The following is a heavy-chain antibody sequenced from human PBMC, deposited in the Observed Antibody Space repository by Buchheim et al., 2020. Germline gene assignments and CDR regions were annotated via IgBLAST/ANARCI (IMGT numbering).Heavy chain of an antibody. CDR3: ARGRGRRNWFDP. V-gene: IGHV4-34*01. D-gene: IGHD3-16*01. J-gene: IGHJ5*02. Sequence: QVQLQQWGAGLLKPSETLSLTCAVYGGSFSGYYWSWIRQPPGKGLEWIGEINHSGSTNYNPSLKSRVTISVDTSKNPFSLKLSSVTAADTAVYYCARGRGRRNWFDPWGQGTL. CDR2: INHSGST. CDR1: GGSFSGYY.